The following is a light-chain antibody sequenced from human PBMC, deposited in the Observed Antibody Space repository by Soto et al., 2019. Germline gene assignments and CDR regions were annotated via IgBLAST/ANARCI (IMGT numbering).Light chain of an antibody. J-gene: IGKJ2*01. CDR2: GAS. CDR3: QQYGSSPPT. V-gene: IGKV3-20*01. Sequence: EIVLTQSPATLSLSPGERATLSCRASESVSNYYLAWYQRKPGQAPRLLIYGASYRAPVTPYRFSGSGSGTDFTLTIARLEAEDFAVYICQQYGSSPPTFGQGTKVEI. CDR1: ESVSNYY.